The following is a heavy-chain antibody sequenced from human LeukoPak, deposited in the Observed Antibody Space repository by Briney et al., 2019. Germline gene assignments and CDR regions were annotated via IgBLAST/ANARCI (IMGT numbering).Heavy chain of an antibody. Sequence: GGSLRLSCAASGFTFSSYWMHWVRQAPGKGLVWVSRINSDGSSTSYADSVKGRFTISRDNAKNPLYLQMNSLRAEDTAVYYCARKNGWIRGFDYWGQGTLVTVSS. CDR1: GFTFSSYW. D-gene: IGHD5-18*01. CDR3: ARKNGWIRGFDY. CDR2: INSDGSST. J-gene: IGHJ4*02. V-gene: IGHV3-74*01.